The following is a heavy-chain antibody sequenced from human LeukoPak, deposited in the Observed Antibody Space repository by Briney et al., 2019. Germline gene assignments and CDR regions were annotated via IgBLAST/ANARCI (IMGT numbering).Heavy chain of an antibody. CDR3: ARGRYCSSTSCYKAGGWFDP. CDR2: IYYSGST. D-gene: IGHD2-2*02. J-gene: IGHJ5*02. Sequence: NPSETLSLTCTVSGGSISSGGYYWSWIRQHPGKGLEWIGYIYYSGSTNYNPSLKSRVTISVDTSKNQFSLKLSSVTAADTAVYYCARGRYCSSTSCYKAGGWFDPWGQGTLVTVSS. V-gene: IGHV4-31*03. CDR1: GGSISSGGYY.